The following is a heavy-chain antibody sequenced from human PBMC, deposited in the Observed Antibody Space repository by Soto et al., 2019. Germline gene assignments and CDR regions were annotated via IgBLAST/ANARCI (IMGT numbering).Heavy chain of an antibody. CDR3: ASIAQGYCSSTSCYGGRDGMDG. Sequence: QVQLVQSGAEVKKPGSSVKVSCKASGGTFSSYTISWVRQAPGQGLEWMGRIIPILGIANYAQKFQGRVTIPADKSTSKAYMELSSLRSEATAGYYCASIAQGYCSSTSCYGGRDGMDGWGQGTTVTVSS. J-gene: IGHJ6*02. V-gene: IGHV1-69*02. CDR1: GGTFSSYT. D-gene: IGHD2-2*01. CDR2: IIPILGIA.